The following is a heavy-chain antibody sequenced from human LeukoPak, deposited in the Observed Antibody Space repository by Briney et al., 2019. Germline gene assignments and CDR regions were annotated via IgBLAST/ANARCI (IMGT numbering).Heavy chain of an antibody. CDR3: ARDLDSSYLGVGDY. V-gene: IGHV3-53*01. D-gene: IGHD6-13*01. Sequence: PGGSLRLSCAASGFTVSSYHLTWVRQAPGKGLEWVSTIHSGGTTYYADSVKGRFTISRDNAKNSLYLQMNSLRAEDTAVYYCARDLDSSYLGVGDYWGQGTLVTVSS. CDR1: GFTVSSYH. J-gene: IGHJ4*02. CDR2: IHSGGTT.